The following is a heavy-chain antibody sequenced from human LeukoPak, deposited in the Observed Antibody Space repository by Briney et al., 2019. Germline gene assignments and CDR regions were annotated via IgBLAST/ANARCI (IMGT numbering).Heavy chain of an antibody. CDR2: ISSSGSTI. V-gene: IGHV3-11*04. J-gene: IGHJ4*02. Sequence: PGGSLRPSCAASGFTFSDCYMSWIRQAPGKGLEWISYISSSGSTIYYADSVKGRFTISRDNAKNSLYLQMDSLRAEDTAVYYCAKGGLRRVFDYWGQGTLVTVSS. CDR1: GFTFSDCY. CDR3: AKGGLRRVFDY.